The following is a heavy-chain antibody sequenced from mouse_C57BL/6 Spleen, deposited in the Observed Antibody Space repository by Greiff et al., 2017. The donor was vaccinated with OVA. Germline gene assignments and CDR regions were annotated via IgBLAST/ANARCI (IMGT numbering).Heavy chain of an antibody. CDR2: ISYDGSN. D-gene: IGHD2-4*01. CDR1: GYSITSGYY. Sequence: EVQLQQSGPGLVKPSQSLSLTCSVTGYSITSGYYWNWIRQFPGNKLEWMGYISYDGSNNYNPSLKNRISITRDTSKNQFFLKLNSVTTEDTATYYCARGGDYDCYFDYWGQGTTLTVSS. J-gene: IGHJ2*01. V-gene: IGHV3-6*01. CDR3: ARGGDYDCYFDY.